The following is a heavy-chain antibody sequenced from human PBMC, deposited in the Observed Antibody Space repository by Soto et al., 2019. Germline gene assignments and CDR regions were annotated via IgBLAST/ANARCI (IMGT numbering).Heavy chain of an antibody. CDR3: ARDLAGGRYFDY. Sequence: QVQLVESGGGVVQPGRSLGLSCATSGFTFSSFGMHWVRQAPGKGLEWVAFIYYDGTNKYHADSVRGRFTISRDNSKNTLYMQISSLRAEDTAVYYSARDLAGGRYFDYWGQGTLVTVSS. CDR2: IYYDGTNK. V-gene: IGHV3-33*01. J-gene: IGHJ4*02. D-gene: IGHD2-15*01. CDR1: GFTFSSFG.